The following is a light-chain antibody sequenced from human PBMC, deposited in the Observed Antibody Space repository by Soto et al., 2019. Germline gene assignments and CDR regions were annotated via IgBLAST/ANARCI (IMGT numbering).Light chain of an antibody. CDR2: DAS. V-gene: IGKV3D-15*01. J-gene: IGKJ1*01. Sequence: EIVMTQSPATLSVSSGEGITLSCRASQSVKNHLAWYQHKPGQSPRLLIYDASTRATGVPARFSAGGSGTEFTLVISSLQSEDAAVYYCREYNAWPPGTFGQGTKVEIK. CDR1: QSVKNH. CDR3: REYNAWPPGT.